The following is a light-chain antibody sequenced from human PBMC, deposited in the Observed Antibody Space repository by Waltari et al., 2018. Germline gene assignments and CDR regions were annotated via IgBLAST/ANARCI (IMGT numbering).Light chain of an antibody. CDR2: GAS. CDR3: QQYGSSPLT. CDR1: QSVGRSY. V-gene: IGKV3-20*01. Sequence: SSRARQSVGRSYLARSPQKPGPAPRLLIYGASSRATGIPDRFSGSGSGTDFTLTISRLEPEDFAVYYCQQYGSSPLTFGQGTKVEIK. J-gene: IGKJ1*01.